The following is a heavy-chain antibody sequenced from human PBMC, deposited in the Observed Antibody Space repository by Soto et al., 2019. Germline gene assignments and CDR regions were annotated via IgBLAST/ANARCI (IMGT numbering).Heavy chain of an antibody. CDR1: GFTFSSYA. V-gene: IGHV3-23*01. CDR3: ARRSSGWYFDY. Sequence: EVQLLESGGGLVQPGGSLRLSCAASGFTFSSYAMNWVRQAPGKGLEWVSVISGSGGSTYYADSVKGRFTISRDNSKNARYLQMNSLRAEATAVYYCARRSSGWYFDYWGQGKLVTVSS. CDR2: ISGSGGST. J-gene: IGHJ4*02. D-gene: IGHD6-19*01.